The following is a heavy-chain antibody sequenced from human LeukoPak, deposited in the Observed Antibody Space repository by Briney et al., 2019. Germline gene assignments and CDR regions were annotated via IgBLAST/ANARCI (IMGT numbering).Heavy chain of an antibody. Sequence: GGSLRLSCAGSGFTFSSYEMNWVRQAPGKGLEWLSYISSSGSTIHYADSVKGRFTISRDNAKNSLYLQMNSLRAEDTAVYYCARAAYGSGRRAFDIWGQGTMVTVSS. CDR1: GFTFSSYE. CDR3: ARAAYGSGRRAFDI. V-gene: IGHV3-48*03. J-gene: IGHJ3*02. CDR2: ISSSGSTI. D-gene: IGHD3-10*01.